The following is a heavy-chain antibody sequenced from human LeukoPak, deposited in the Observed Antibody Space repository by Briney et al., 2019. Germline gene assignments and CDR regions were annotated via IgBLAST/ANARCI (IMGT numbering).Heavy chain of an antibody. D-gene: IGHD2-2*01. CDR2: ISWNGGST. V-gene: IGHV3-20*01. Sequence: GGSLRLSCAASGFTFDDYGMSWVRQAPGKGLEWVSGISWNGGSTGYADSVKGRFTISRDNAKNSLYLQMNSLRAEDTALYHCARVDRHCSSTSCYVWNWFDPWGQGTLVTVSS. J-gene: IGHJ5*02. CDR1: GFTFDDYG. CDR3: ARVDRHCSSTSCYVWNWFDP.